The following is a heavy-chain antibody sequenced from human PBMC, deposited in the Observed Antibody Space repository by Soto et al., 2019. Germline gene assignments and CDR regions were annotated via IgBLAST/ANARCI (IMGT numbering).Heavy chain of an antibody. CDR3: ARGPEGQNYYDSLRLRYYYGMDV. D-gene: IGHD3-22*01. Sequence: ETLSLTCAVYGGSFSGYYWSWIRQPPGKGLEWIGEINHSGSTNYNPSLKSRVTISVDTSKNQFSLKLSSVTAADTAVYYCARGPEGQNYYDSLRLRYYYGMDVWGQGTTVTVSS. CDR1: GGSFSGYY. CDR2: INHSGST. V-gene: IGHV4-34*01. J-gene: IGHJ6*02.